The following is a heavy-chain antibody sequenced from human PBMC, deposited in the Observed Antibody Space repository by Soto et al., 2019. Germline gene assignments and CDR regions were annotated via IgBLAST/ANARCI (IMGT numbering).Heavy chain of an antibody. J-gene: IGHJ6*02. D-gene: IGHD1-26*01. CDR3: ARGSGSYGHHYYGMDV. CDR1: GYSFTSYW. V-gene: IGHV5-51*03. Sequence: PGKSLKISCKGSGYSFTSYWIGWVRQMPGKGLEWMGIIYPGDSDTRYCPSFQGQVTISADKSISTAYLQWSSLKASDTAMYYCARGSGSYGHHYYGMDVWGQGTTVTVSS. CDR2: IYPGDSDT.